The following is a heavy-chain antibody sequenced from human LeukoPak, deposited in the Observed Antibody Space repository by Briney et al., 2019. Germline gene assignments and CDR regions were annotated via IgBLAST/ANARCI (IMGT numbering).Heavy chain of an antibody. V-gene: IGHV1-18*01. Sequence: ASVTVSCKASGYTFTSYGISWVRQAPGQGLEWMGWISAYNGDTNYAQKFQGRVTMTTDASTSTAYMELRSLRSDDTAVYYCARDHGGYETEYYFDYWGQGTLVTVSS. D-gene: IGHD5-12*01. CDR3: ARDHGGYETEYYFDY. J-gene: IGHJ4*02. CDR2: ISAYNGDT. CDR1: GYTFTSYG.